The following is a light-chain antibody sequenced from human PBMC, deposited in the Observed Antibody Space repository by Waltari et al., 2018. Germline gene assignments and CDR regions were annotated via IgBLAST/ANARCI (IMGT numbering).Light chain of an antibody. V-gene: IGKV1-5*03. CDR2: KAS. CDR1: QSISSW. J-gene: IGKJ1*01. CDR3: QQDSSNPWT. Sequence: DIQMTQSPSTLSASVGDAVTITCRASQSISSWLAWYQHKPGKAPKLLIYKASSLQSGVRARVSGSGSGTECTRTISSLQPDELGTYYWQQDSSNPWTFGQGTKVEIK.